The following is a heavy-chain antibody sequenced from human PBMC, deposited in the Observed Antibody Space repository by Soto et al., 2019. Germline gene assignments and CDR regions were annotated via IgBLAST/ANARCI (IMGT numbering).Heavy chain of an antibody. V-gene: IGHV4-59*12. CDR1: GGSISSYY. CDR3: AREYYYDSSGYSISAPNAFDI. CDR2: IYYSGST. Sequence: SETLSLTCTVSGGSISSYYWSWIRQPPGKGLEWIGYIYYSGSTYYNPSLKSRVTISVDTSKNQFSLKLSSVTAADTAVYYCAREYYYDSSGYSISAPNAFDIWGQGTMVTVSS. J-gene: IGHJ3*02. D-gene: IGHD3-22*01.